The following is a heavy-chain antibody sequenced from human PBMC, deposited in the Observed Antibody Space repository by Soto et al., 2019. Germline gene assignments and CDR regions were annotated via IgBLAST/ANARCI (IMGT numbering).Heavy chain of an antibody. J-gene: IGHJ6*02. CDR2: IIPIFGTA. D-gene: IGHD6-19*01. CDR1: GGTFSSYA. CDR3: ARALPSGWYGEYYYYGMDV. V-gene: IGHV1-69*12. Sequence: QVQLVQSGAEVKKPGSSVKVSCKASGGTFSSYAISWVRQAPGQGLEWMGGIIPIFGTANYAQKFQGRVTITADESTSTAYMELSSLRAEDTAVYYWARALPSGWYGEYYYYGMDVWGQGTTVTVSS.